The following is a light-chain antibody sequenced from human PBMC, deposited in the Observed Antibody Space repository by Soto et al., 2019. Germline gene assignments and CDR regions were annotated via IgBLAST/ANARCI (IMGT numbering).Light chain of an antibody. J-gene: IGKJ1*01. Sequence: DIKRTQAPSTLSASEGDRVTITCRASQSISTWLAWYQQKPGKAPKLLISGASSLESGVPSRFSGSGSGTEFTLTISCLQPDDFATYYCQQYTSYSWTSGQRA. CDR1: QSISTW. CDR2: GAS. V-gene: IGKV1-5*01. CDR3: QQYTSYSWT.